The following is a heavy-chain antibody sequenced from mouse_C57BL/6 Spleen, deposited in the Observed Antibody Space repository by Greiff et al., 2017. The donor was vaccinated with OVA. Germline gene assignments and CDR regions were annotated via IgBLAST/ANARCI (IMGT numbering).Heavy chain of an antibody. Sequence: DVKLQESGPGLVKPSQSLSLTCSVTGYSITSGYYWNWIRQFPGNKLEWMGYISYDGSNNYNPSLKNRISITRDTSKNQFFLKLNSVTTEDTATYYCARGGINYYFDYWGQGTTLTVSS. CDR2: ISYDGSN. CDR1: GYSITSGYY. CDR3: ARGGINYYFDY. J-gene: IGHJ2*01. V-gene: IGHV3-6*01. D-gene: IGHD2-4*01.